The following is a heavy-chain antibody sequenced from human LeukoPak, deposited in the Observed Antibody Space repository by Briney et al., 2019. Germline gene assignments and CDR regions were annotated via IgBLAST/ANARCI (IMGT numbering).Heavy chain of an antibody. CDR2: ISGSGGST. Sequence: GGSLRLSCAASGFTFSIHATSWARHAPGRGLEWVAAISGSGGSTYYADSVKGRFTISRDNSKNTLYLQMNRLRAEDTAVYCCAKDRIITMIVVALDYWGQGTLVTVSS. V-gene: IGHV3-23*01. J-gene: IGHJ4*02. CDR3: AKDRIITMIVVALDY. D-gene: IGHD3-22*01. CDR1: GFTFSIHA.